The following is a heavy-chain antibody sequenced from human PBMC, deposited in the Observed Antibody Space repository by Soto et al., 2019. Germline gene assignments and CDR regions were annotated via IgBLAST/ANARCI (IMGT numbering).Heavy chain of an antibody. CDR1: GASISSGGFS. V-gene: IGHV4-30-2*06. CDR3: ARGGGYDSFDY. D-gene: IGHD5-12*01. CDR2: ISHLENT. J-gene: IGHJ4*02. Sequence: PSETLSLTCTVSGASISSGGFSWSWIRQSPGKGLEWIGYISHLENTYLHPSFKSRLTMSIDRTRNQFSLKLSSVTAADMAVYYFARGGGYDSFDYWGQGVLVTVS.